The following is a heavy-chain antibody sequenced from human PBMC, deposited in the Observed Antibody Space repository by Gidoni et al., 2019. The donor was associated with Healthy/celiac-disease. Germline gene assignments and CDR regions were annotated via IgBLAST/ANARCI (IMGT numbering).Heavy chain of an antibody. Sequence: EVQLLESGGGLVQPGGSLRLSCAASGFTFSRYAMSWVRQAPGKGLEWVSAISGSGGSTYYADSVKGRFTISRDNSKNTLYLQMNSLRAEDTAVYYCACAQEYYDILTGYYNYYYYYGMDVWGQGTTVTVSS. CDR2: ISGSGGST. CDR1: GFTFSRYA. J-gene: IGHJ6*02. V-gene: IGHV3-23*01. D-gene: IGHD3-9*01. CDR3: ACAQEYYDILTGYYNYYYYYGMDV.